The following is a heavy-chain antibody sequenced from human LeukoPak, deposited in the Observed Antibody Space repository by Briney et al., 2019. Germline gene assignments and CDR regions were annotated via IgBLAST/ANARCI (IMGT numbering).Heavy chain of an antibody. J-gene: IGHJ4*02. CDR3: ARGAWGYCSGGSCYYRSSPFDY. CDR2: INHGGST. Sequence: SETLSLTCAVYGGSFSGYYWSWIRQPPGKGLEWIGEINHGGSTNYNTSLKSRVTISVDTSKNQFSLKLISVTAADTAVYYCARGAWGYCSGGSCYYRSSPFDYWGQGTLVTVSS. D-gene: IGHD2-15*01. CDR1: GGSFSGYY. V-gene: IGHV4-34*01.